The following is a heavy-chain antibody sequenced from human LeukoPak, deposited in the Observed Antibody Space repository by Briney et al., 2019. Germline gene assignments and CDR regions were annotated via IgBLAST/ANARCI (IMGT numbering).Heavy chain of an antibody. CDR2: IYHSGNT. J-gene: IGHJ5*02. CDR1: GYSISSGYY. CDR3: ALQPARRLSWFDP. D-gene: IGHD2-2*01. Sequence: PSETLSLTCTVSGYSISSGYYWGWIRQPPGKGLEWIANIYHSGNTYYNPSLKSRVTISVDTSRNQFSLKLSSVTAADTAVYYCALQPARRLSWFDPWGQGTLVTVS. V-gene: IGHV4-38-2*02.